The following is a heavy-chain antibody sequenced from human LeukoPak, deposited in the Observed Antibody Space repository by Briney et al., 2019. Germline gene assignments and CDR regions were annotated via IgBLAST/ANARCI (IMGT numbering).Heavy chain of an antibody. CDR1: GGTFSSYA. CDR3: ARADTDAFDI. Sequence: SVKLSCTASGGTFSSYAISWVRQAPGQGLEWMGRIIPILCIANYAQKCQGRVTITADKSTSTAYMELSSLRSEDTAVYYCARADTDAFDIWGQGTMVTVSS. CDR2: IIPILCIA. J-gene: IGHJ3*02. V-gene: IGHV1-69*04.